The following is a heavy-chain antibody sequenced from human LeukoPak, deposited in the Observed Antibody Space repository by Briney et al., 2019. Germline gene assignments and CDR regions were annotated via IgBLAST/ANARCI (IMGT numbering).Heavy chain of an antibody. CDR1: GGSISSYY. CDR2: IFYAGST. J-gene: IGHJ4*02. V-gene: IGHV4-59*08. CDR3: ASGERGYSYGPLDY. D-gene: IGHD5-18*01. Sequence: PSETLSLTCTVSGGSISSYYWSWIRQPPGKGLEWIWYIFYAGSTTYNPSLKSRVTLSIDTSKNQFSLKLNSVTAAATDVYYCASGERGYSYGPLDYWGQGTLVTVSS.